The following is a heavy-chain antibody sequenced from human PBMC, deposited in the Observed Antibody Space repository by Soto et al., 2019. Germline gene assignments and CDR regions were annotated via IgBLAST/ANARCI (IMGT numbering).Heavy chain of an antibody. D-gene: IGHD3-3*01. CDR2: VYHTGRT. J-gene: IGHJ4*02. Sequence: PSETLSLTCTVSGGSFNSGSYSWIWIRQPPGKGLEWIGYVYHTGRTSYNPSLKSRVSISMDTSKNQFSLNLDSVTAADTAVYFCARDFAYFDSRGQGTLVTVSS. V-gene: IGHV4-61*01. CDR3: ARDFAYFDS. CDR1: GGSFNSGSYS.